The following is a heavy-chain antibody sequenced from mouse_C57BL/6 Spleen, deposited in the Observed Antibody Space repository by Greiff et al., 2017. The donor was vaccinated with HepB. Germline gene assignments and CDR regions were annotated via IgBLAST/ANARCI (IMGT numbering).Heavy chain of an antibody. CDR1: GFTFSDYY. J-gene: IGHJ1*03. CDR2: ISNGGGST. CDR3: ARRYYYGSSYDWYFDV. Sequence: EVQGVESGGGLVQPGGSLKLSCAASGFTFSDYYMYWVRQTPEKRLEWVAYISNGGGSTYYPDTVKGRFTISRDNAKNTLYLQMSRLKSEDTAMYYCARRYYYGSSYDWYFDVWGTGTTVTVSS. V-gene: IGHV5-12*01. D-gene: IGHD1-1*01.